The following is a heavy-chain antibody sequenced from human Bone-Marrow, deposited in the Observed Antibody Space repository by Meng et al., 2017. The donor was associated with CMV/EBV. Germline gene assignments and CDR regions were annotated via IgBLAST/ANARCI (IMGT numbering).Heavy chain of an antibody. CDR1: GFTFDDYA. Sequence: SLKISCAAPGFTFDDYAMHWVRQAPGKGLEWVSGISWNSGSIGYADSVKGRFTISRDNAKNSLYLQMNSLRGEDTALYYCAKDVSRSHRYGMDVWGQGTTVTVSS. D-gene: IGHD6-13*01. J-gene: IGHJ6*02. CDR3: AKDVSRSHRYGMDV. CDR2: ISWNSGSI. V-gene: IGHV3-9*01.